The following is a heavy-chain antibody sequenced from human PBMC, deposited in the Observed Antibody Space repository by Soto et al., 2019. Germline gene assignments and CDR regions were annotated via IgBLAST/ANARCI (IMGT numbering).Heavy chain of an antibody. CDR2: VIPIVGTA. J-gene: IGHJ4*02. D-gene: IGHD3-22*01. CDR3: TSYDSNGYYPQNPY. V-gene: IGHV1-69*01. Sequence: QVILAQSGAEVKKPGSSVKVSCKVSGGSFSSFSINWVRQAPGQRFEWMGGVIPIVGTANFTQKFQDRVTLTADESTATAYMTLSSPPSEDTAFYYCTSYDSNGYYPQNPYWGPATQVPASS. CDR1: GGSFSSFS.